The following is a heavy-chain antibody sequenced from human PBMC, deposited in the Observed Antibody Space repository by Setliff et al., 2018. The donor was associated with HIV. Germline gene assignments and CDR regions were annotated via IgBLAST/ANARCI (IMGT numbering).Heavy chain of an antibody. CDR3: AREGVREPPSNTLYYGMDV. V-gene: IGHV1-69*05. CDR2: IIPIFNTA. D-gene: IGHD3-10*01. J-gene: IGHJ6*02. Sequence: GASVKVSCKASGGTFSSYSITWVRQAPGQGLEWMGGIIPIFNTANYAQKFQGRVTFTTDTSTSTAYMELRSLRSDDTAVYYCAREGVREPPSNTLYYGMDVWGQGTTVTVSS. CDR1: GGTFSSYS.